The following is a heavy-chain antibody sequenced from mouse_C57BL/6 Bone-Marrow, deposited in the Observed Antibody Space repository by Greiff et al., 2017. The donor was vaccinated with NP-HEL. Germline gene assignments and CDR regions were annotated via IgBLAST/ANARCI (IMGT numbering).Heavy chain of an antibody. Sequence: EVQLQQSGPELVKPGASVKIPCKASGYTFTDYNMDWVKQSHGQSLEWIGDINPNNGGTIYNQKFKGKATLTVDKSSSTAYMELRSLTSEDTAVYYCARSHLGPSYAMDYWGQGTSVTVSS. CDR1: GYTFTDYN. V-gene: IGHV1-18*01. CDR2: INPNNGGT. J-gene: IGHJ4*01. CDR3: ARSHLGPSYAMDY.